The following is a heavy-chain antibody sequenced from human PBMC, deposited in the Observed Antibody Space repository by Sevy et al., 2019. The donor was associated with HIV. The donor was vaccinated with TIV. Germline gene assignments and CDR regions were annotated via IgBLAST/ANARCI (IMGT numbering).Heavy chain of an antibody. CDR1: GFTFSSYG. Sequence: GGSLRLSCAASGFTFSSYGMHWVRQAPGKGLEWVAVIWYDGSKKYYADSVKGRFTISRDNSKNTLYLQMNSLRAEDKAVYYCARESYYDFWSGYLERAFDIWGQGTMVTVSS. J-gene: IGHJ3*02. CDR2: IWYDGSKK. D-gene: IGHD3-3*01. V-gene: IGHV3-33*01. CDR3: ARESYYDFWSGYLERAFDI.